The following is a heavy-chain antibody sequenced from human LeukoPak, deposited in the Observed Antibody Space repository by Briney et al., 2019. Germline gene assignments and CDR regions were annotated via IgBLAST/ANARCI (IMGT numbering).Heavy chain of an antibody. Sequence: ASVKVSCKASGYTFTSYGISWVRQAPGQGLEWMGWISAYNGNTDYAQKLQGRVTMTIDTSMSTAYMELRSLRSDDTAVYYCARDVRYGDYDSPDYWGQGTLVTVSS. CDR3: ARDVRYGDYDSPDY. CDR1: GYTFTSYG. J-gene: IGHJ4*02. D-gene: IGHD4-17*01. V-gene: IGHV1-18*01. CDR2: ISAYNGNT.